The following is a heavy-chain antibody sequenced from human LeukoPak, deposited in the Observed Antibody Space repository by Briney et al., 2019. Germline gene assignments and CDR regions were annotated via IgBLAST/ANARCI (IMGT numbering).Heavy chain of an antibody. CDR2: ISSSSSYI. V-gene: IGHV3-21*01. CDR1: GFTFSSYS. J-gene: IGHJ4*02. Sequence: GGSLRLSCAASGFTFSSYSMNWVRQAPGKGLEWVSSISSSSSYIYYADSVKGRFTISRDNAKNSLYLQMNSLRAEDTAVYYCAKDFVRYNIQFDYWGQGALVTVSS. CDR3: AKDFVRYNIQFDY. D-gene: IGHD1-14*01.